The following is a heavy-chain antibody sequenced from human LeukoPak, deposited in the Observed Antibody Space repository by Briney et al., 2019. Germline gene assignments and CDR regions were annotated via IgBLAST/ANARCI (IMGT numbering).Heavy chain of an antibody. Sequence: GGSLRLSCAASGFTFSSYAMSWVRQAPGKGLEWVANIKQDGSEKYYVDSVKGRFTISRDNAKNSLYLQMNSLRAEDTAVYYCARDRTAVAALYYFDYWGQGTLVTVSS. V-gene: IGHV3-7*01. J-gene: IGHJ4*02. D-gene: IGHD6-19*01. CDR3: ARDRTAVAALYYFDY. CDR1: GFTFSSYA. CDR2: IKQDGSEK.